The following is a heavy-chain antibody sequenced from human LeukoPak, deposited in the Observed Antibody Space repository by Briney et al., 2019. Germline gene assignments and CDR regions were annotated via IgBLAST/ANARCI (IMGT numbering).Heavy chain of an antibody. D-gene: IGHD3-10*01. J-gene: IGHJ6*03. Sequence: SETLSLTCTVSGGSISSYYWSWIRQPAGKGLEWIGRIYTSGSTNYNPSLKSRVTISVDKSKNQFSLKLSSVTAADTAVYYCARDLGGVVRGFDHYYYMDVWGKGTTVTVSS. V-gene: IGHV4-4*07. CDR1: GGSISSYY. CDR2: IYTSGST. CDR3: ARDLGGVVRGFDHYYYMDV.